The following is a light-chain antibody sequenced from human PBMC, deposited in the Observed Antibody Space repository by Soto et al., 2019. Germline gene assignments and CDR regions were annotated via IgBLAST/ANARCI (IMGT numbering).Light chain of an antibody. V-gene: IGKV3-20*01. CDR2: AAF. CDR1: QSVTSNY. CDR3: QHYGSSPQT. J-gene: IGKJ1*01. Sequence: EIVLTQSPGTLSLSPGERATLSCRASQSVTSNYLAWYQQKPGQPPSLLIYAAFSRAPGIPDRFSGSGSGTDFTLTISRLEPEDFAVYYCQHYGSSPQTFGQGTKVEIK.